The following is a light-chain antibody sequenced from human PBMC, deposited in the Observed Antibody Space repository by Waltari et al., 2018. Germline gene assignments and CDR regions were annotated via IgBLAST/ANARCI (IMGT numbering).Light chain of an antibody. V-gene: IGLV4-69*01. CDR2: VNSDGSH. J-gene: IGLJ3*02. Sequence: QLVLTQSPSASASLGASVKLTCTLSSGHSSNVIAWLQQQPEKGPRYLMKVNSDGSHSKGDEMPGRFSGASCGAERYLTIASVQPEDEADSYCQTGGHGTWVFGGGTKLTVL. CDR3: QTGGHGTWV. CDR1: SGHSSNV.